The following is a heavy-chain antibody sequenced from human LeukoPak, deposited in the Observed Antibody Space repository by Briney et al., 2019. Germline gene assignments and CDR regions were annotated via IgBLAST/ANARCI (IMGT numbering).Heavy chain of an antibody. D-gene: IGHD4-17*01. J-gene: IGHJ3*02. CDR3: ARDLRTTDHDACDI. CDR1: GFTFSSYG. V-gene: IGHV3-30*03. Sequence: GGSLRLSCAASGFTFSSYGMHWVRQAPGKGLEWVAIISYDGNNKYYADSVKGRFTISRDNSKKTLYLQMNSVRAEDTAVYYCARDLRTTDHDACDIWGQGTMVTVSS. CDR2: ISYDGNNK.